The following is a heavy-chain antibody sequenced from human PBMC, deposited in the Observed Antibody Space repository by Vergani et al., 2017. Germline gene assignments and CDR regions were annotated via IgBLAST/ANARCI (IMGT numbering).Heavy chain of an antibody. V-gene: IGHV3-64D*06. Sequence: EVQLVESGGGLVQPGGSLRLSCSASGFTFSSYAMHWVRQAPGKGLEYVSAISSNGGSTYYADSVKGRFTISRDNSKNTLYLQMSSLRAEDTAVYYCVKDGGKGWYYDSSGYYYRYYYYGMDVWGGGTTVAVSS. CDR3: VKDGGKGWYYDSSGYYYRYYYYGMDV. J-gene: IGHJ6*04. D-gene: IGHD3-22*01. CDR2: ISSNGGST. CDR1: GFTFSSYA.